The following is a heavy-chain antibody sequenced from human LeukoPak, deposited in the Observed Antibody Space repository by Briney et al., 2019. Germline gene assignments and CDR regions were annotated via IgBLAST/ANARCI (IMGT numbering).Heavy chain of an antibody. V-gene: IGHV4-59*11. Sequence: SENLSLTCTVSGGSISSHYWSWIRQPPGKGLEWIGQIYHSGTTNYNPSLKSRVTISVDTSKNQFSLKLTSVTAADTAVYYCARAYDDDYYYYMDVWGKGTTVTVSS. CDR1: GGSISSHY. CDR2: IYHSGTT. J-gene: IGHJ6*03. D-gene: IGHD3-3*01. CDR3: ARAYDDDYYYYMDV.